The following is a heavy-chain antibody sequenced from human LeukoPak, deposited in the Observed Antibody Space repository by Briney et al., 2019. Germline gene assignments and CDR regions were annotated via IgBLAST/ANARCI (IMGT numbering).Heavy chain of an antibody. V-gene: IGHV1-24*01. CDR2: FDPEDGET. J-gene: IGHJ4*02. CDR3: ATAHCTTTSCYLTSAPDY. CDR1: GYTLTELS. Sequence: GASVKVSCKVSGYTLTELSMHWVRQAPGKGLEWMGTFDPEDGETIYAQKFQGRVTMTEDTSTDTAYMELSSLKSEDTAVYYCATAHCTTTSCYLTSAPDYWGQGTLVTVSS. D-gene: IGHD2-2*01.